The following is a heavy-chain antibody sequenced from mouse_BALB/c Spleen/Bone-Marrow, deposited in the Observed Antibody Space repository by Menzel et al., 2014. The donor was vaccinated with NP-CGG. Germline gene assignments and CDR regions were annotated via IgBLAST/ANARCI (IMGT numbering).Heavy chain of an antibody. D-gene: IGHD2-1*01. CDR3: ARDRGGNYGYAMDY. CDR2: IWPGGST. J-gene: IGHJ4*01. Sequence: VQLQQSGPGLVAPSQCLSITCTVSGFSLTSYGVHWVRQSPGKGLEWLGVIWPGGSTNYNSALMSRLTISKDNSKSQVFLKMNSLQTDDTAIYYCARDRGGNYGYAMDYWGQGTSVTVSS. CDR1: GFSLTSYG. V-gene: IGHV2-9*02.